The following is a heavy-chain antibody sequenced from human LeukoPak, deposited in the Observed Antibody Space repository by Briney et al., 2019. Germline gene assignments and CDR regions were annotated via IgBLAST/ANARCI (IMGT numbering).Heavy chain of an antibody. V-gene: IGHV3-23*01. Sequence: GGSLRLSCAASGLTFSSYAMSWVRQAPGKGLEWFSGISGSGGSTYYADCVKGRFTISRDNSKNTVYLQMNSLRAEDTAAYYCASRNYYDSSGYYYPYYFDYWGQGTLVTVSS. CDR2: ISGSGGST. CDR3: ASRNYYDSSGYYYPYYFDY. CDR1: GLTFSSYA. J-gene: IGHJ4*02. D-gene: IGHD3-22*01.